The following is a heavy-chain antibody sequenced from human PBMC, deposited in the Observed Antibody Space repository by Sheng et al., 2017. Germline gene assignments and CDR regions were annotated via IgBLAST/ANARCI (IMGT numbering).Heavy chain of an antibody. CDR3: ARVEAPYCSGGSCYGFDY. V-gene: IGHV3-53*01. CDR1: GFTVSSNY. J-gene: IGHJ4*02. D-gene: IGHD2-15*01. Sequence: EVQLVESGGGLIQPGGSLRLSCAASGFTVSSNYMSWVRQAPGKGLEWVSVIYSGGSTYYADSVKGRFTISRDNSKNTLYLQMNSLRAEDMAVYYCARVEAPYCSGGSCYGFDYWGQGTLVTVS. CDR2: IYSGGST.